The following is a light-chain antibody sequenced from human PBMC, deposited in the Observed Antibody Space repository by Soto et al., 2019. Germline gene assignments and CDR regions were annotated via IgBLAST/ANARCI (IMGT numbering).Light chain of an antibody. CDR1: SSDVGSYNL. V-gene: IGLV2-23*02. CDR2: EVT. Sequence: QSVLTQPASVSGPPGQSITISCTGTSSDVGSYNLVSWYQQHPGKAPKLMIYEVTKRPSVVSNRFSGSKSGNTASLTTSGLQAEDEADYYCCSYVGSSSVVFGGGTKLTVL. CDR3: CSYVGSSSVV. J-gene: IGLJ2*01.